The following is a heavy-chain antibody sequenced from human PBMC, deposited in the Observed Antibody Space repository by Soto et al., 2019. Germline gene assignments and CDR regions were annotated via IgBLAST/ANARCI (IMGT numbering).Heavy chain of an antibody. D-gene: IGHD6-19*01. J-gene: IGHJ6*02. CDR2: ISYDGSNK. Sequence: GGSLRLSCAASGFTFSSYGMHWVRQAPGKGLEWVAVISYDGSNKYYADSVKGRFTISRDNSKNTLYLQMNRLRAEDTAVYYCARDMGSVAVAGYYYYYGMDVWGQGTTVTVSS. CDR1: GFTFSSYG. V-gene: IGHV3-30*03. CDR3: ARDMGSVAVAGYYYYYGMDV.